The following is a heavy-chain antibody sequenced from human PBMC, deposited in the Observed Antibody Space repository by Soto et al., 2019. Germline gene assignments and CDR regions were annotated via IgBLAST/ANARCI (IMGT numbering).Heavy chain of an antibody. Sequence: PSETLSLTCTVSGVSISSYYWIWLRQPPGKGLEWIGYIYYSGSTNYNPSLKSRVTISVDTSKNQFSLRLTSVSAADTAVYYCARSTYYDGSSGFYQFDYWGQGTLVTVSS. CDR3: ARSTYYDGSSGFYQFDY. V-gene: IGHV4-59*01. CDR1: GVSISSYY. D-gene: IGHD3-22*01. CDR2: IYYSGST. J-gene: IGHJ4*02.